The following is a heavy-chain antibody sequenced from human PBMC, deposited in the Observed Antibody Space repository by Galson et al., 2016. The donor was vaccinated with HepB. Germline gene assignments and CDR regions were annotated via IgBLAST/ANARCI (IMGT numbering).Heavy chain of an antibody. CDR1: GYTFTGYY. J-gene: IGHJ6*02. V-gene: IGHV1-2*02. CDR2: INPNSGGT. D-gene: IGHD6-13*01. CDR3: ARGGIAAAGKRGYHYGMDV. Sequence: SVKVSCKASGYTFTGYYMHWVRQAPGQGLEWMGWINPNSGGTNYAQKFQGRVTMTRDTSISTAYMELSRLRSDDKAVYYCARGGIAAAGKRGYHYGMDVWGQGTTVTVSS.